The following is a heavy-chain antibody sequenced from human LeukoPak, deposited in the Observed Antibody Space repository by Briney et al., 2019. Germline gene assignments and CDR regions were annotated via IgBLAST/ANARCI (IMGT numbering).Heavy chain of an antibody. CDR2: ITGSGALT. CDR1: GFTVSSNS. CDR3: AKDKFDGSGYHVYF. Sequence: GGSLRLSCTVSGFTVSSNSMSWVRQAPGQGLEWVSSITGSGALTYYADSVKGRFTISKDNAMDTLFLQMNSLRADDTAVYFCAKDKFDGSGYHVYFWGQGTLVIVSS. J-gene: IGHJ4*02. V-gene: IGHV3-23*01. D-gene: IGHD3-10*01.